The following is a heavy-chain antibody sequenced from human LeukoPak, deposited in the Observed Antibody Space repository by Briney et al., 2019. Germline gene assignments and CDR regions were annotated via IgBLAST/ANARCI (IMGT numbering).Heavy chain of an antibody. Sequence: ASVKVSCKVSGYTXTELSMHWVRQAPGKGLEWMGGFDPEDGETIYAQKFQGGVTMTEDTSTDTAYMELSSLRSEDTAVYYCATYRWGDIVVVTFDYWGQGTLVTVSS. CDR1: GYTXTELS. V-gene: IGHV1-24*01. J-gene: IGHJ4*02. D-gene: IGHD2-15*01. CDR2: FDPEDGET. CDR3: ATYRWGDIVVVTFDY.